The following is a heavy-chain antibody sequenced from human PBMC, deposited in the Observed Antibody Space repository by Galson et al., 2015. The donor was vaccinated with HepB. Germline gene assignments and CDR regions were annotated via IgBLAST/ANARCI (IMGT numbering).Heavy chain of an antibody. J-gene: IGHJ4*02. CDR2: INHSGST. CDR3: ARGRYSSSQRVRSPFDY. D-gene: IGHD6-13*01. CDR1: GVSTSSYY. Sequence: SETLSLTCTVSGVSTSSYYWNWIRQPPGKGLEWIGEINHSGSTNYNPSLKSRVTISVDTSKNQFSLKLSSVTAADTAVYYCARGRYSSSQRVRSPFDYWGQGTLVTVSS. V-gene: IGHV4-34*01.